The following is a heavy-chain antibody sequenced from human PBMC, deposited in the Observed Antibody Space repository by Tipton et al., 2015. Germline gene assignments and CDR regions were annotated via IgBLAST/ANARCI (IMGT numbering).Heavy chain of an antibody. D-gene: IGHD1-26*01. Sequence: LVKPSQTLTLTCTFSGFSLSTSAVCVSWIRQPPGKALEWLALIDWDDDKFYSTSLKTRLTISKDTSKNQVVLSMTNMDPVDTATYYCARSRQWEPYAFDIWGQGTMVTVSS. CDR3: ARSRQWEPYAFDI. CDR1: GFSLSTSAVC. CDR2: IDWDDDK. J-gene: IGHJ3*02. V-gene: IGHV2-70*01.